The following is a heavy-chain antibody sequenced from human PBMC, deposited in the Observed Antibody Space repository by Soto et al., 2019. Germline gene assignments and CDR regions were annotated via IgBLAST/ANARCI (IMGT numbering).Heavy chain of an antibody. CDR2: IKSDGSST. Sequence: EVQLVESGGGLVQPGGSLRLSCAASGFTFSNYWMHWVRQAPGKGLVWVSRIKSDGSSTNYADSVKGRFTSSRDNAKNTLYLQLSSLRGEDTAVYYCARGNSGMDVWGQGTTVTVSS. J-gene: IGHJ6*02. CDR1: GFTFSNYW. CDR3: ARGNSGMDV. V-gene: IGHV3-74*01.